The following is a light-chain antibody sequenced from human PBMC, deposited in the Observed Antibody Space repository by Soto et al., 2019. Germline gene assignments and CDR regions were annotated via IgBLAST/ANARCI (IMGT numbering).Light chain of an antibody. Sequence: DIEMTQSTSTLSASVGDRVTITCRAGQSISSWLAWYQQKPGKAPKLLIYKASSLESGVPSRFSGSGSGTEYTLTISSLQPDDFATYYCQQYNSYSPWTFGQGTKV. CDR2: KAS. CDR1: QSISSW. V-gene: IGKV1-5*03. J-gene: IGKJ1*01. CDR3: QQYNSYSPWT.